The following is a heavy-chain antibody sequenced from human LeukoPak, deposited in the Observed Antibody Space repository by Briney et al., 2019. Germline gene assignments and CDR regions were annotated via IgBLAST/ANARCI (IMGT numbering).Heavy chain of an antibody. J-gene: IGHJ4*02. D-gene: IGHD1-26*01. CDR3: ARDNTGSYEY. CDR1: GFTFGDYD. Sequence: GGSLRLSCAASGFTFGDYDMHWVRQAPGKGLEWVSLIRADGATARYTDSVKGRFTISRDNSKDSLYLQMNSLRTEDTALYYCARDNTGSYEYWGQGTLVTVSP. V-gene: IGHV3-43*02. CDR2: IRADGATA.